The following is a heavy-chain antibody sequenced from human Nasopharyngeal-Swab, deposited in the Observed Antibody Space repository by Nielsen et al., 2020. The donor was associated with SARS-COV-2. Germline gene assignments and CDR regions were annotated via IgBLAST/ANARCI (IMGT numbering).Heavy chain of an antibody. CDR3: AATDRGYSYVSCDY. V-gene: IGHV1-8*01. CDR2: MNPNSGNT. Sequence: ASVKVSCKASGYTFTSYDINWVRQATGQGLEWMGWMNPNSGNTGYAQKFQGRVTMTEDTSTDTAYMELSSLRSEDTAVYYCAATDRGYSYVSCDYCGQGTLVTVSS. D-gene: IGHD5-18*01. CDR1: GYTFTSYD. J-gene: IGHJ4*02.